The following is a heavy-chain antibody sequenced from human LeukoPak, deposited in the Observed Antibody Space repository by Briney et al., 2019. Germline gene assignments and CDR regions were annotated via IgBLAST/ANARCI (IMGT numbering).Heavy chain of an antibody. J-gene: IGHJ4*02. CDR2: IWYDGGNK. D-gene: IGHD6-13*01. CDR1: GFAFSSYG. V-gene: IGHV3-33*01. Sequence: PGRSLRLSCAASGFAFSSYGMHWVRQAPGKGLEWVAVIWYDGGNKYYADSVKGRFTISRDNSKNTLYLQMNSLRAEDTAVYYCARDSSSWFRWGYYFDYWGQGTLVTVSS. CDR3: ARDSSSWFRWGYYFDY.